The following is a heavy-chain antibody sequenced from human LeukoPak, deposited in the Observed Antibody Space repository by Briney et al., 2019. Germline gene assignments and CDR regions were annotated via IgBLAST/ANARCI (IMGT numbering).Heavy chain of an antibody. CDR2: IYPDDSDT. CDR3: ARRFSSSWYKKVNWFDP. J-gene: IGHJ5*02. D-gene: IGHD6-13*01. CDR1: GYNFFRFW. Sequence: GESLKIPCKGSGYNFFRFWLNWVRPVPGKGLEWMGIIYPDDSDTRYSPSFQGQVTISADKSFSTAYLHWSSLKASDTAMYYCARRFSSSWYKKVNWFDPWGQGTLVTVSS. V-gene: IGHV5-51*01.